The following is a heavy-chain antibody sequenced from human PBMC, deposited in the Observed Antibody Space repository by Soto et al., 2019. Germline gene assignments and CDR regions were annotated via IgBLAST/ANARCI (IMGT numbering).Heavy chain of an antibody. CDR2: ISHTGST. V-gene: IGHV4-30-2*01. Sequence: SETLSLTCAVSGGSISSGNSYSWSWIRQPPGKGLEWIGSISHTGSTSYNPSLKGRVTMSVDKSKNQFSLKLSSVTAADMAVYYCARAVAPYLGTWFDPSGPGTLVTVFS. CDR1: GGSISSGNSYS. J-gene: IGHJ5*02. CDR3: ARAVAPYLGTWFDP. D-gene: IGHD3-16*01.